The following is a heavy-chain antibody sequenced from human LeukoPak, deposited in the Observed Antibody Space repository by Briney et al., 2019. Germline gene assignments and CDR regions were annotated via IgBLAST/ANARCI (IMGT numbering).Heavy chain of an antibody. J-gene: IGHJ4*02. Sequence: GESLKISCKGSGYSFINYWIGWVRQMPGKGLEWMGIIYPDDSDTRYSPSFQGQVTISADKSISTAYLQWSSLKASDTAIYYCARHSSSSWYNRGGFDYWGQGTLVTVSS. D-gene: IGHD6-13*01. V-gene: IGHV5-51*01. CDR3: ARHSSSSWYNRGGFDY. CDR2: IYPDDSDT. CDR1: GYSFINYW.